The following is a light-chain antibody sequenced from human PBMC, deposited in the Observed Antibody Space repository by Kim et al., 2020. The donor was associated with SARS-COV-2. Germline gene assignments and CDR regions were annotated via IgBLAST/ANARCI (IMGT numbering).Light chain of an antibody. CDR2: GAS. CDR3: QQYGSSSIT. Sequence: PPGERATPSCGASQTIANDYLAWYQQKPGLAPRLLMYGASSRATGIPDRFSGSGSGTDFTLTISRLEPEDFAVYYCQQYGSSSITFGQGTRLEIK. J-gene: IGKJ5*01. V-gene: IGKV3D-20*01. CDR1: QTIANDY.